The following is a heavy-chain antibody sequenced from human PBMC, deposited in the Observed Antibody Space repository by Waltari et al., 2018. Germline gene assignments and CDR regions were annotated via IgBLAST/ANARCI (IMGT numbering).Heavy chain of an antibody. D-gene: IGHD3-10*01. J-gene: IGHJ4*02. Sequence: QVQLQQWGAGLLKPSETLSLTCAVYGGSFSGYYWSWTRQPPGKGLEWIGEINHSGSTNYNPSLKSRVTISVDTSKNQFSLKLSSVTAADTAVYYCARANGSGRRIDYWGQGTLVTVSS. CDR3: ARANGSGRRIDY. CDR1: GGSFSGYY. CDR2: INHSGST. V-gene: IGHV4-34*01.